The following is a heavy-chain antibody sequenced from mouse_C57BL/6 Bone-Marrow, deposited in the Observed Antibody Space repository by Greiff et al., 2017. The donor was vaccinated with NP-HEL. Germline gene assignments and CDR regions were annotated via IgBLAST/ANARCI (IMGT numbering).Heavy chain of an antibody. V-gene: IGHV5-15*04. CDR3: ARPHPYDYYGSSYGYFDV. Sequence: EVKLVESGGGLVQPGGSLKLSCAASGFTFSDYGMPWVRQAPRKGPEWVAFISNLAYSIYYADTVTGRFTISRENAKNTLYLEMSSLRSEDTAMYYCARPHPYDYYGSSYGYFDVWGTGTTVTVSS. CDR1: GFTFSDYG. CDR2: ISNLAYSI. J-gene: IGHJ1*03. D-gene: IGHD1-1*01.